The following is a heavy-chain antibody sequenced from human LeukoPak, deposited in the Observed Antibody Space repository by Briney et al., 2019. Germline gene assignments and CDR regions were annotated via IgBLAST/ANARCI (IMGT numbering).Heavy chain of an antibody. CDR2: IKQDGSEK. CDR1: GFTFSNYW. CDR3: ATVDTDYYYYYMDV. D-gene: IGHD5-18*01. J-gene: IGHJ6*03. Sequence: GGSLRLSCAASGFTFSNYWMSWVRQAPGKGLEWVANIKQDGSEKYYVDSVKGRFTIPRDNAKNSLYLQMNSLRAEDTAVYYCATVDTDYYYYYMDVWGKGTTVTISS. V-gene: IGHV3-7*01.